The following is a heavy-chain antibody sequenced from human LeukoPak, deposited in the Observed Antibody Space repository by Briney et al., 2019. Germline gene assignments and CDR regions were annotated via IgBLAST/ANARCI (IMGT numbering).Heavy chain of an antibody. D-gene: IGHD3-3*01. J-gene: IGHJ4*02. CDR3: ARGVNDNFWSGYYLDF. V-gene: IGHV4-59*01. CDR2: IHDSGKS. CDR1: GGSKNNYF. Sequence: PSETLSLNCTVSGGSKNNYFRTWMRQTPLKGLEWIGYIHDSGKSYFNPSLKSRLFMSIDTSRNQFSLNLRSATAADTAVYFCARGVNDNFWSGYYLDFWGQGILVTVSS.